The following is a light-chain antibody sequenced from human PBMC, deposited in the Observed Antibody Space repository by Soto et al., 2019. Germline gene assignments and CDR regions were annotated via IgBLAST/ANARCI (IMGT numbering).Light chain of an antibody. Sequence: DIVMTQSPLSLPVTPGEPASISCRSSQSLLHSNGYNYLDWYLQKPGQSPQLLIYLGSNRASGVPDRFSGCGSGTDFTLKISRVEAEDVGVYYCMQALQTPYTFGQGTKVDIK. CDR2: LGS. CDR3: MQALQTPYT. CDR1: QSLLHSNGYNY. J-gene: IGKJ2*01. V-gene: IGKV2-28*01.